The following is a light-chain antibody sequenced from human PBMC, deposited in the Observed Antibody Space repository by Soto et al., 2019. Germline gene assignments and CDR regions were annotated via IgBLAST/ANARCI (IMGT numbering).Light chain of an antibody. CDR1: SSDVGGYNY. J-gene: IGLJ2*01. V-gene: IGLV2-14*01. Sequence: QSALTQPASVSGSPGQSITISCTGTSSDVGGYNYVSWYQQHPGKAPKLMIYDVSNRPSGVSNRFSGSKSGNTASLNISGHQAEDEADYYCSSYTSSSTRVFGGGTKLTVL. CDR3: SSYTSSSTRV. CDR2: DVS.